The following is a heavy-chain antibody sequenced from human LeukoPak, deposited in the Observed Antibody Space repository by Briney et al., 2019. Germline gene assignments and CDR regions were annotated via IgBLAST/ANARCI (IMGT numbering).Heavy chain of an antibody. CDR1: GYTFTGYY. CDR2: INPNSGGT. CDR3: ARASYCSSTSCYKGGIDY. V-gene: IGHV1-2*02. J-gene: IGHJ4*02. Sequence: ASVKVSCKASGYTFTGYYMHWVRQAPGQGLEWMGWINPNSGGTNYAQKFQGRVTMTRDTSISTAYMELSRLRSDDTAVYYCARASYCSSTSCYKGGIDYWGQGTLVTVSS. D-gene: IGHD2-2*02.